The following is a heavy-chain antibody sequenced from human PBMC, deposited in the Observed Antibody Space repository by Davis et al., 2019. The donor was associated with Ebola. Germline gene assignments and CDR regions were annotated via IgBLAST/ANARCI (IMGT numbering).Heavy chain of an antibody. V-gene: IGHV4-59*01. Sequence: SETLSLTCTVSGGSISSYYWSWIRQPPGKGLEWIGYIYYSGSTNYNPSLKSRVTISVDTSKNQFSLKLSSVTAADTAVYYCARHVGFTGGMDVWGQGTTVTVSS. CDR3: ARHVGFTGGMDV. CDR1: GGSISSYY. J-gene: IGHJ6*02. D-gene: IGHD1-26*01. CDR2: IYYSGST.